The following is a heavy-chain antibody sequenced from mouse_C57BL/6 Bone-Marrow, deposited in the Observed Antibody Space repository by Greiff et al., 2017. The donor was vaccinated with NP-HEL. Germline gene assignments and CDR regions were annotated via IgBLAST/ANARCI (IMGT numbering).Heavy chain of an antibody. J-gene: IGHJ4*01. CDR2: IRTGGGT. CDR1: GFSLTSYA. CDR3: ATYGHYYAMDY. Sequence: VQLQQSGPGLVAPSQSLSITCTVSGFSLTSYAISWVRQPPGKGLEWLGVIRTGGGTNYNSALKSRLSISKDNYKSQVFLKMNSLQTDDTARYYCATYGHYYAMDYWGQGTSVTVSS. V-gene: IGHV2-9-1*01. D-gene: IGHD1-1*01.